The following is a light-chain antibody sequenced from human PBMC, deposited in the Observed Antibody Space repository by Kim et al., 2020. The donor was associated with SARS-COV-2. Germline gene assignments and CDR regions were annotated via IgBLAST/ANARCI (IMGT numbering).Light chain of an antibody. CDR3: QAWDSSTAV. CDR2: QDS. CDR1: KLGDKY. J-gene: IGLJ3*02. Sequence: VSPETTGSITCSGDKLGDKYACWYQQKPGQSPVLVIYQDSKRPSGIPARFSGSNSGNTATLTISGTQAMDEADYYCQAWDSSTAVFGGGTQLTVL. V-gene: IGLV3-1*01.